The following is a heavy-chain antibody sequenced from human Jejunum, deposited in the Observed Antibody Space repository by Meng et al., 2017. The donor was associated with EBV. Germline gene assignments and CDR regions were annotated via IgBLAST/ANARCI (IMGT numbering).Heavy chain of an antibody. D-gene: IGHD2-8*01. CDR2: ISNSGGNT. CDR3: TKDVGVVLFDY. V-gene: IGHV3-23*01. Sequence: VKRLECGGGLVQPGGSLRLSCVASGFTFSDYAMSWVRQAPRKGLEWVSTISNSGGNTHYADSVKGRFTISRDNSKNTLYLQMNSLRAEDTAVYYCTKDVGVVLFDYWGQGTLVTVSS. J-gene: IGHJ4*02. CDR1: GFTFSDYA.